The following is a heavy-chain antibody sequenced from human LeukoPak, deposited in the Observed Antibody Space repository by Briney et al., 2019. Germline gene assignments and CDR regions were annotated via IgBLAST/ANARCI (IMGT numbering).Heavy chain of an antibody. J-gene: IGHJ4*02. CDR1: GFTFSSYT. V-gene: IGHV3-21*01. CDR2: ITSSSSYI. CDR3: ARLYDGSAYHADHFDY. Sequence: GGSLRLSCAASGFTFSSYTMNWVRQAPGKGLEWVSSITSSSSYIYYADSVKGRFTISRDNAKNSLYLQMNSLRAEDTAVYYCARLYDGSAYHADHFDYWGQGTLVIVSS. D-gene: IGHD3-22*01.